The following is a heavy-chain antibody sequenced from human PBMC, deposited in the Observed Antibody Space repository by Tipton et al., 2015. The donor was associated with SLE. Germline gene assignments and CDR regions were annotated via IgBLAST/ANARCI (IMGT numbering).Heavy chain of an antibody. V-gene: IGHV3-23*01. CDR1: GFTFSSNA. CDR3: ASTLRLYV. CDR2: ITGTGDNT. D-gene: IGHD4-17*01. J-gene: IGHJ6*02. Sequence: SLRLSCAASGFTFSSNAMSWVRQAPGKGLDWVSAITGTGDNTHYADSVKGRFTISRDNSKNTLYLQMNSLRAEDTAVYYCASTLRLYVWGQGTTVTVSS.